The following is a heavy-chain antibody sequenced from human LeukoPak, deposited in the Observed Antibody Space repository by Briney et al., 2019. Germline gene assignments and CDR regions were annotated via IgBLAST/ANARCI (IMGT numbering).Heavy chain of an antibody. CDR3: ARDLVFEVRSRSAFDI. Sequence: PGGSLRLSCAASGFTFSSYGMHWVRQAPGKGLEWVAVIWYDGSNKYYADSVKGRFTISRDNSKNTLYLQMNSLRAEDTAVYYCARDLVFEVRSRSAFDIWGQGTMVTVSS. V-gene: IGHV3-33*01. D-gene: IGHD2-21*01. J-gene: IGHJ3*02. CDR1: GFTFSSYG. CDR2: IWYDGSNK.